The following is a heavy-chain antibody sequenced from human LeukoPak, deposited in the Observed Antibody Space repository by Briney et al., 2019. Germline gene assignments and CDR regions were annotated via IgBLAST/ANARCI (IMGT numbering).Heavy chain of an antibody. CDR1: GFTFSNYW. Sequence: PGGSLRLSCAASGFTFSNYWMHWVRQAPGEGLVWVSRINSDGSSTSYADSVKGRFTISRDNAKNTLYLQMNSLRAEDTAVYYCARDLSGTYYIHHWGQGTLVTVSS. J-gene: IGHJ4*02. V-gene: IGHV3-74*01. CDR3: ARDLSGTYYIHH. CDR2: INSDGSST. D-gene: IGHD1-26*01.